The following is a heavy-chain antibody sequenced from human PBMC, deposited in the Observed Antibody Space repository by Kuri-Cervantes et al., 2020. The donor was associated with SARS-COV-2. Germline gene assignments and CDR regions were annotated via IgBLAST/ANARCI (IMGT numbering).Heavy chain of an antibody. Sequence: ASVKVSCKASGYTFTSYDINWVRQATGQGLEWMGWINPNSGGTNYAQKFRGRVTMTRDTSISTAYMELSRLRSDDTAVYYCASYRDFWSGTAGIDYWGQGTLVTVSS. D-gene: IGHD3-3*01. V-gene: IGHV1-2*02. J-gene: IGHJ4*02. CDR1: GYTFTSYD. CDR3: ASYRDFWSGTAGIDY. CDR2: INPNSGGT.